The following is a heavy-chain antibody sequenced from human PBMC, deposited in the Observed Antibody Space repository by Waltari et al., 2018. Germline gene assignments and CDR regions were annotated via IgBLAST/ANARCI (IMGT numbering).Heavy chain of an antibody. Sequence: QVQLVQSGAEVKKPGASVKVSCKASGYTFTSYAMHWVRQAPGQRLEWMGGINAVNGNTKYSQEFQGRVTITRDTSPSTAYMELSSLSSEDMAVYYCAREGYSYGREYYFDYWGQGTLVTVSS. J-gene: IGHJ4*02. CDR2: INAVNGNT. CDR3: AREGYSYGREYYFDY. V-gene: IGHV1-3*03. D-gene: IGHD5-18*01. CDR1: GYTFTSYA.